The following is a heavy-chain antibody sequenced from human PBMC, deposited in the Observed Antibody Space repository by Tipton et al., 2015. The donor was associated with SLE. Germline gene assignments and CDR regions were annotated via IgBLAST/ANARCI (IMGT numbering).Heavy chain of an antibody. CDR1: GFTFSSYG. Sequence: QVQLVQSGGGVVQPGGSLRLSCAASGFTFSSYGMHWVRQAPGKGLEWVAFIRYDGSNKYYADSVKGRFTISRDNSKNTLYLQMNSLRAEDTAVYYCAKGGTNWNYDAFDIWGQGTMVTVSS. CDR2: IRYDGSNK. V-gene: IGHV3-30*02. CDR3: AKGGTNWNYDAFDI. D-gene: IGHD1-7*01. J-gene: IGHJ3*02.